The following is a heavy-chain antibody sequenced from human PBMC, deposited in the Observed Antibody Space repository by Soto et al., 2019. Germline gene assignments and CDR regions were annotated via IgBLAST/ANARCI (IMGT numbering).Heavy chain of an antibody. J-gene: IGHJ6*01. Sequence: QLVQPGVEVKTPGASVKVSCQASGYSFSHYGIPWVRQAPGQGLEWLGWISGYNVATNYEQTFQDRVTMTTDTASSTGYMELRSLRFDDTAVYYCARSSMMREPAARYYSALDVWGRGTAVIVSS. CDR2: ISGYNVAT. V-gene: IGHV1-18*04. CDR1: GYSFSHYG. D-gene: IGHD1-26*01. CDR3: ARSSMMREPAARYYSALDV.